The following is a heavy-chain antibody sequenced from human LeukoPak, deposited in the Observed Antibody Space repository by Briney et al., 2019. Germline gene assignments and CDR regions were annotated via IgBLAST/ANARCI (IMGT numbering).Heavy chain of an antibody. D-gene: IGHD4-17*01. CDR3: ANPRGDYGAGAENWFDP. V-gene: IGHV3-30-3*01. CDR1: GFTFSSYA. CDR2: ISYDGSNK. Sequence: GGSLRLSCAASGFTFSSYAMHWVRQAPGKGLEWVAVISYDGSNKYYADSVKGRFTISRDNSKNTLYLQMNSLRAEDTAVYYCANPRGDYGAGAENWFDPWGQGTLVTVSS. J-gene: IGHJ5*02.